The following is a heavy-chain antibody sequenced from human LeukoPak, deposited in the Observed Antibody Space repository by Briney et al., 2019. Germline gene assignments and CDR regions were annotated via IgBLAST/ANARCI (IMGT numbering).Heavy chain of an antibody. CDR1: GFTVSSNY. V-gene: IGHV3-23*01. Sequence: GGSLRLSCAASGFTVSSNYMSWVRRAPGKGLEWVSAISGSGGSTYYADSVKGRFTISRDNSKNTLYLQMNSLRAEDTAVYYCAKADSGSYPNWFDPRGQGTLVTVSS. D-gene: IGHD1-26*01. J-gene: IGHJ5*02. CDR3: AKADSGSYPNWFDP. CDR2: ISGSGGST.